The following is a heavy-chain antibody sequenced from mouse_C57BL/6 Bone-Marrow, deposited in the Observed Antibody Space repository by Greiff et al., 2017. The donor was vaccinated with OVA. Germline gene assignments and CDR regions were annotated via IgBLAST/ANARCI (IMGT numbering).Heavy chain of an antibody. CDR1: GYSFTGYY. CDR2: INPSTGGT. Sequence: EVQRVESGPELVKPGASVKISCKASGYSFTGYYMNWVKQSPEKSLEWIGEINPSTGGTTYNQKFKAKATLTVDKSSSTAYMQLKSLTSEDSAVYYCARDPRGDYAMDYWGQGTSVTVSS. J-gene: IGHJ4*01. V-gene: IGHV1-42*01. CDR3: ARDPRGDYAMDY.